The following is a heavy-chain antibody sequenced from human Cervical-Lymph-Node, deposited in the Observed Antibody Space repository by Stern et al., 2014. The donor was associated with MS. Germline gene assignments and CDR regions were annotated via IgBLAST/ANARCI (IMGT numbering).Heavy chain of an antibody. D-gene: IGHD7-27*01. V-gene: IGHV2-5*02. Sequence: QVTLRESGPTLVKPTQTLTLTCTFSGFSLSTSGVGVGWTRQPPGKALEWLALIYWDDDKTYRPSLKSRLTITQDTSKNQVVLKMTNVDPVDTGTYYCARLGTGVAFWGQGTLVTVSS. CDR1: GFSLSTSGVG. CDR2: IYWDDDK. CDR3: ARLGTGVAF. J-gene: IGHJ4*02.